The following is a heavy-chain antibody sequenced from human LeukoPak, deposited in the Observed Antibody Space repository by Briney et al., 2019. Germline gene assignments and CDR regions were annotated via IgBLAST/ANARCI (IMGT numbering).Heavy chain of an antibody. D-gene: IGHD2-2*01. V-gene: IGHV3-23*01. CDR2: ISGSGGST. J-gene: IGHJ4*02. CDR1: GFTFSRYA. CDR3: AKDLTDIVVVPAATD. Sequence: GSLRLSCAASGFTFSRYAISWVRQAPGKGLGWVSAISGSGGSTYYADSVKGRFTISRDNSKNTLYLQMNSLRAEDTAVYYCAKDLTDIVVVPAATDWGQGTLVTVSS.